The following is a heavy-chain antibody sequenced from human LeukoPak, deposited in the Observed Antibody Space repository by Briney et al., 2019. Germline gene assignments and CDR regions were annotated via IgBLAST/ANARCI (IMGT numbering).Heavy chain of an antibody. CDR3: ATYNYDSSSLY. D-gene: IGHD3-22*01. CDR2: ISSSGSTI. J-gene: IGHJ4*02. V-gene: IGHV3-48*03. Sequence: GGSLRLSCAASGFTFSSYEMNWVRQAPGKGLEWVSYISSSGSTIYYADSVKGRFTISRDNAKNSLYLQMSSLRAEDTAVYYCATYNYDSSSLYWGQGTLVTVSS. CDR1: GFTFSSYE.